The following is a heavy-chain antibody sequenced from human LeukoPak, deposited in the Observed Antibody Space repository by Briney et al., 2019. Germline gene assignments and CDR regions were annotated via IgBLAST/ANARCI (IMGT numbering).Heavy chain of an antibody. D-gene: IGHD6-19*01. Sequence: SETLSLTCTVSGDSFSSYYWSCIRQPPGKGLEWIGYIYYSGSTNDTHSIKSRVTISVHFSNTQFSLNLTSVTDADTPVYYYATHIGARIAVSGTLWFDPWGQGTLVTVSS. J-gene: IGHJ5*02. CDR3: ATHIGARIAVSGTLWFDP. V-gene: IGHV4-59*08. CDR2: IYYSGST. CDR1: GDSFSSYY.